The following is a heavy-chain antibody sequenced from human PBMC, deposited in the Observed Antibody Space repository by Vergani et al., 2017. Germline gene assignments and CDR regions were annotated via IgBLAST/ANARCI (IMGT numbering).Heavy chain of an antibody. CDR2: ISGSGGST. CDR1: GFTFSSYA. J-gene: IGHJ6*02. V-gene: IGHV3-23*01. Sequence: EVQLLESGGGLVQPGGSLRISCAASGFTFSSYAMSWVRQAPGKGLEWVSAISGSGGSTYYADSVKGRFTISRDNSKNTLYLQMNSLRAEDTAVYYCAKGSSGYDPPPYYYYGMDVWGQGTTVTVSS. CDR3: AKGSSGYDPPPYYYYGMDV. D-gene: IGHD5-12*01.